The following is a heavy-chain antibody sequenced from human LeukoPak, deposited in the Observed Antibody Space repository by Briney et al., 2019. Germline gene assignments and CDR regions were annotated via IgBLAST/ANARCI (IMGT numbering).Heavy chain of an antibody. V-gene: IGHV3-48*03. CDR2: ISSSGSTI. Sequence: PGGSLRLSCAASGFTFSSYEMNWVRQAPGKGLEWVSYISSSGSTIYYADSVKGRFTISRDNAKNSLYLQMNSLRAEDTAVYYCAKDLSVMFMARFDYWGQGTLVTVSS. CDR3: AKDLSVMFMARFDY. J-gene: IGHJ4*02. D-gene: IGHD3-10*02. CDR1: GFTFSSYE.